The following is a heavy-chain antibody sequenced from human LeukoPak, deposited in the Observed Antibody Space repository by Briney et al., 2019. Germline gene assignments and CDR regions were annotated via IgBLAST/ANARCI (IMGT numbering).Heavy chain of an antibody. D-gene: IGHD3-3*01. CDR1: GGSISSSSYY. CDR2: IYYSGST. CDR3: ARYYDFWSGYYSDAFDI. V-gene: IGHV4-39*01. J-gene: IGHJ3*02. Sequence: PSETPSLTCTVSGGSISSSSYYWGWIRQPPGKGLEWIGSIYYSGSTYYNPSLKSRVTISVDTSKNQFSLKLSSVTAADTAVYYCARYYDFWSGYYSDAFDIWGQGTVVTVSS.